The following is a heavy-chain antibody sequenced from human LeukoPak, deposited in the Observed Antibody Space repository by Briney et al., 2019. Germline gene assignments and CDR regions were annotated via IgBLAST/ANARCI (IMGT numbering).Heavy chain of an antibody. V-gene: IGHV3-53*05. Sequence: PGGSLRLSCAASGFTVSSNYMSWVRQAPGKGLEWVSVIYSGGSTYYADSVKGRFTISRDNSKNTLYLQMNSLRAEDTAVYYCARSTRENWFDPWGQGTLVTVSS. CDR3: ARSTRENWFDP. J-gene: IGHJ5*02. CDR1: GFTVSSNY. D-gene: IGHD1-26*01. CDR2: IYSGGST.